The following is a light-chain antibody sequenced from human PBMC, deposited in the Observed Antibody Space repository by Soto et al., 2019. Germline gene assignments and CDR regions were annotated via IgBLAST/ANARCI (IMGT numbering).Light chain of an antibody. Sequence: EIVLTQSPGTLSLSPGERATLSCRASQSVSSNYLAWYQQKPGQAPRLLISAASSRATGIPDRFSGSGSGTDFTLTISRLEPEDFAVYYCQQYGTSLFVFGPGTKGDIK. V-gene: IGKV3-20*01. J-gene: IGKJ3*01. CDR2: AAS. CDR1: QSVSSNY. CDR3: QQYGTSLFV.